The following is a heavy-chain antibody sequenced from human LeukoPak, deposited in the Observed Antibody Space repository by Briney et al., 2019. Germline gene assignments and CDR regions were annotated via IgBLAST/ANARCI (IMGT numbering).Heavy chain of an antibody. CDR2: ISGSGSTT. Sequence: GGSLRLSCAASGFTFSSYAMTWVRQAPGKGLEWVSAISGSGSTTYYADSVKGRFTISRDNSKNTLYLQMNSLRAEDTAVYYCAKVKSHYSSSWSYYLDYWGQGTLVTVSS. V-gene: IGHV3-23*01. D-gene: IGHD6-13*01. J-gene: IGHJ4*02. CDR3: AKVKSHYSSSWSYYLDY. CDR1: GFTFSSYA.